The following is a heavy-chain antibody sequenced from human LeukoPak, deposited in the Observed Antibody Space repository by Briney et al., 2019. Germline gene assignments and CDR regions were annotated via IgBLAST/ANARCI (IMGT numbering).Heavy chain of an antibody. CDR1: GFTFSSYA. D-gene: IGHD5-12*01. CDR2: IKQDGSAK. Sequence: QPGGSLRLSCAASGFTFSSYAMSWVRQAPGKELQWVANIKQDGSAKYYVDSVKGRFTISRDNAKNSLYLQMNSLRAEDTAVYYCARVEASGYDYGAFDYWGQGTLVTVSS. CDR3: ARVEASGYDYGAFDY. J-gene: IGHJ4*02. V-gene: IGHV3-7*01.